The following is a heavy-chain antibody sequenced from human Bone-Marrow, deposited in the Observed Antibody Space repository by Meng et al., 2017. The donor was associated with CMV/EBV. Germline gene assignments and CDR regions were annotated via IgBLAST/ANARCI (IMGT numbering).Heavy chain of an antibody. CDR1: GFTFSSYA. J-gene: IGHJ6*04. CDR2: ISGSGSTI. CDR3: ARDATVTTYGMDV. D-gene: IGHD4-11*01. V-gene: IGHV3-48*04. Sequence: GGSLRLSCAVSGFTFSSYAMSWVRQAPGKGLEWVSYISGSGSTIYYADSVKGRFTISRDNAKNSLYLQMNSLRAEDTAVYYCARDATVTTYGMDVWGKGTTVTVSS.